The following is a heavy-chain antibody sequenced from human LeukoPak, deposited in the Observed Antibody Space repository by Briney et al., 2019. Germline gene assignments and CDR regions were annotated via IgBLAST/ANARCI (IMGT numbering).Heavy chain of an antibody. CDR2: IDPKSGDT. J-gene: IGHJ4*02. D-gene: IGHD2-2*01. V-gene: IGHV1-2*02. CDR3: ARGLYCSSARCFAAQRPPY. CDR1: GYTFTDYF. Sequence: ASVKVSCKASGYTFTDYFMHWLRRAPGQGLEWMGWIDPKSGDTNYSQKFQGRVAMTRDTSITTAYMELSWLKSDDTAVYYCARGLYCSSARCFAAQRPPYWGQGTLVTVSS.